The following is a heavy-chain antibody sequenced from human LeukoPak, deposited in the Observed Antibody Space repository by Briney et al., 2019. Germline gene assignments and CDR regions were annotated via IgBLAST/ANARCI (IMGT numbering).Heavy chain of an antibody. CDR1: GGSISSYY. J-gene: IGHJ4*02. Sequence: PSETLSLTCTVSGGSISSYYWSWIRQPPGKGLEWIGYIYYSGSTNYNPSLKSRVTISVDTSKNQFSLKLSSVTAADTAVYYCTRYFDWLSPSSDYWGQGTLVTVSS. CDR2: IYYSGST. D-gene: IGHD3-9*01. V-gene: IGHV4-59*08. CDR3: TRYFDWLSPSSDY.